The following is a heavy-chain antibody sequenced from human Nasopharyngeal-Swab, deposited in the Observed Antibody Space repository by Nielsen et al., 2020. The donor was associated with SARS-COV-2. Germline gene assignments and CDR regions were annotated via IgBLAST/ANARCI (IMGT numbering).Heavy chain of an antibody. J-gene: IGHJ6*03. CDR2: IIPIFGTA. Sequence: SVKVSCKASGGTFSRYAISWVRQAPGQGLEWMGGIIPIFGTANYAQKFQGRVTITADESTSTAYMELSSLRSEDTAVYYCARLPGIAAAGRERYYYYYMDVWGKGTTVTVSS. V-gene: IGHV1-69*13. CDR1: GGTFSRYA. D-gene: IGHD6-13*01. CDR3: ARLPGIAAAGRERYYYYYMDV.